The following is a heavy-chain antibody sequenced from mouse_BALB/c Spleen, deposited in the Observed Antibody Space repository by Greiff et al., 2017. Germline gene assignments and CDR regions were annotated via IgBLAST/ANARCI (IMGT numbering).Heavy chain of an antibody. J-gene: IGHJ3*01. CDR1: GYPFSSYW. Sequence: VQLQQSGAELMKPGASVKISCKATGYPFSSYWIEWVKQRPGHGLEWIGEILPGSGSTNYNEKFKGKATFTADTSSNTAYMQLSSLTSEDSAVYYCARGGGGAAYWGQGTLVTVSA. CDR3: ARGGGGAAY. V-gene: IGHV1-9*01. CDR2: ILPGSGST.